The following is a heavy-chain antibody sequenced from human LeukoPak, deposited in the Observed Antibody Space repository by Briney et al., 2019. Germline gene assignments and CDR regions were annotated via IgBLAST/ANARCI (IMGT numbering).Heavy chain of an antibody. CDR2: IIPIFGTA. V-gene: IGHV1-69*06. CDR3: ARASSSWYFGRGYYFDY. J-gene: IGHJ4*02. CDR1: GGTFSSYA. D-gene: IGHD6-13*01. Sequence: SVKVSCKASGGTFSSYAISWVRQAPGQGLEWMGGIIPIFGTANYAQKFQGRVTITADKSTSTAYMELGSLRSEDTAVYYCARASSSWYFGRGYYFDYWGQGTLVTVSS.